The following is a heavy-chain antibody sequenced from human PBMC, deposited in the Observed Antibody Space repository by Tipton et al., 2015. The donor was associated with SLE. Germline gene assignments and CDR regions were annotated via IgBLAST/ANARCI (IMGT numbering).Heavy chain of an antibody. D-gene: IGHD6-13*01. Sequence: TLSLTCTVSGGSISCGGDYWSWIRQHPGKGLEWIGYIYYSGSTYSNPSLESRVTISVDTSKKTFSLKLSSVTAADTAVYYCARLVAAADEAFDIWGQGTMVTVSS. V-gene: IGHV4-31*03. CDR1: GGSISCGGDY. CDR3: ARLVAAADEAFDI. J-gene: IGHJ3*02. CDR2: IYYSGST.